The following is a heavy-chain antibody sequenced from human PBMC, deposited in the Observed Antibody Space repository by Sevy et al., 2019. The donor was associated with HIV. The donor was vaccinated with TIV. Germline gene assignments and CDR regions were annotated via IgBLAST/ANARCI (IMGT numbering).Heavy chain of an antibody. Sequence: SETLSLTCAVSGGSISSGGYSWSWIRQPPGKGLEWIGYIYHSGSTYYNPSLKSRVTISVDRSKNQFSLKLSSVTAADTAVDYCARAGIVDGMDVWGQGTTVTVSS. V-gene: IGHV4-30-2*01. CDR3: ARAGIVDGMDV. J-gene: IGHJ6*02. D-gene: IGHD1-26*01. CDR1: GGSISSGGYS. CDR2: IYHSGST.